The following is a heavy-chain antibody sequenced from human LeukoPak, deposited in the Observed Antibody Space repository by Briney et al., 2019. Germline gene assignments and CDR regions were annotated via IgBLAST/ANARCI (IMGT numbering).Heavy chain of an antibody. CDR3: ARGSKGGYCSGGSCLAFDI. V-gene: IGHV4-31*03. CDR2: IYYSGST. J-gene: IGHJ3*02. D-gene: IGHD2-15*01. Sequence: TSETLSLTCTVSGGSISSGGYHWSWIRQHPGKGLEWIGYIYYSGSTYYNPSLKSRVTISVDTSKNQFSLKLSSVTAADTAVYYCARGSKGGYCSGGSCLAFDIWGQGTMVTVSS. CDR1: GGSISSGGYH.